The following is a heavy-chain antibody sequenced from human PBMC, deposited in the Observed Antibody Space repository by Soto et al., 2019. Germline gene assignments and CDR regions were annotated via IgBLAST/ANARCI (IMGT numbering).Heavy chain of an antibody. D-gene: IGHD2-15*01. CDR1: GFTFSSYA. V-gene: IGHV3-23*01. J-gene: IGHJ5*02. CDR2: ISGSGGST. CDR3: AKDSRLRVRIRDNWFDP. Sequence: GGSLRLSCAASGFTFSSYAMSWVRQAPGKGLEWVSAISGSGGSTYYADSVKGRFTISRDNSKNTLYLQMNSLRAEDTAVYYCAKDSRLRVRIRDNWFDPWGQGTLVTVSS.